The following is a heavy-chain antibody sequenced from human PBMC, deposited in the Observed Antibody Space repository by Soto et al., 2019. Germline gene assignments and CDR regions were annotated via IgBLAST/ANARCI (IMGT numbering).Heavy chain of an antibody. CDR3: ARANSSGWYYFDY. D-gene: IGHD6-19*01. J-gene: IGHJ4*02. Sequence: PSETLSLTCAVSSGSSSSSNWWSWVRQPPGKGLEWIGEIYHSGSTNYNPSLKSRVTISVDKSKNQFSLKLSSVTAADTAVYYCARANSSGWYYFDYWGQGTLVTVSS. V-gene: IGHV4-4*02. CDR1: SGSSSSSNW. CDR2: IYHSGST.